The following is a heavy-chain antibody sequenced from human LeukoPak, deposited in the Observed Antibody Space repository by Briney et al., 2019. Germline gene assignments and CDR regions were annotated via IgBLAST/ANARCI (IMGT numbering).Heavy chain of an antibody. CDR1: GGPISSSKYY. V-gene: IGHV4-39*01. J-gene: IGHJ4*02. D-gene: IGHD3-22*01. CDR3: ARQVWGYYDSSGYQPLFDY. Sequence: SETLSLTCTVSGGPISSSKYYWGWIRQPPGKGLEWIGSIYYSGSIHYNPSLKSRVTISVDTSKNQFSLRLSSVTAADTAVYYCARQVWGYYDSSGYQPLFDYWGQGTLVTVSS. CDR2: IYYSGSI.